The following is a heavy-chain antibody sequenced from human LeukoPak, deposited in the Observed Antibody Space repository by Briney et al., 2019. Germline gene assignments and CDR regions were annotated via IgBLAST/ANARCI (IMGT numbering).Heavy chain of an antibody. J-gene: IGHJ4*02. V-gene: IGHV3-21*01. CDR3: ARDPPRTYYNDSSGDTGNY. Sequence: GGSLRLSCAASGFTFSSYSMNWVRQAPGKGLEWVSSISSSSSYIYYADSVKGRFTISRDNAKNSLYLQMNSLRAEDTAVYYCARDPPRTYYNDSSGDTGNYWGQGTLVTVSS. D-gene: IGHD3-22*01. CDR1: GFTFSSYS. CDR2: ISSSSSYI.